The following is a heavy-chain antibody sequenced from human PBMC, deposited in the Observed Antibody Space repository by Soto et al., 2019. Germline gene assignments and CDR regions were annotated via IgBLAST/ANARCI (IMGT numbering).Heavy chain of an antibody. Sequence: QVQVVQSGAEVKEPGSSVKVSCKASGDIFTTYAINWVRQAPGQGLVWMGGIKPAIGSANYAPTFQGRLTITADGLTATAYMDLTSLTSEDTAVYYCARGLLVGHETVDYWGQGTLVTVSS. D-gene: IGHD1-26*01. CDR1: GDIFTTYA. V-gene: IGHV1-69*01. J-gene: IGHJ4*02. CDR3: ARGLLVGHETVDY. CDR2: IKPAIGSA.